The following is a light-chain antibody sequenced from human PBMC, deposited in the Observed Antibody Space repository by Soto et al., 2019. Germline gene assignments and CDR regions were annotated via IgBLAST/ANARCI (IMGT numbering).Light chain of an antibody. Sequence: DIQMTQSPSALSASVGDRFTITCRASQSISSYLNWYQQKPGKAPKLLIYAASSLQSGVPSRFSGSGSGTDFTLTISSLQPEDFATYYCQQSYSNLLTFGGGTKVDIK. CDR3: QQSYSNLLT. CDR2: AAS. CDR1: QSISSY. J-gene: IGKJ4*01. V-gene: IGKV1-39*01.